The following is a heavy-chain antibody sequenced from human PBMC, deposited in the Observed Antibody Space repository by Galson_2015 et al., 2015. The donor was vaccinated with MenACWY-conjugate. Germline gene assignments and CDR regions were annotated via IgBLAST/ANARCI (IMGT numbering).Heavy chain of an antibody. D-gene: IGHD5-24*01. Sequence: SLRLSCAASGFRFSSYTLYWVRQAPGKGLEWVAVVSYDGSSKYYTDSVKGRFTISRDNSKNTVSLQMDSLRPEDSAVYYCVRAEGWLRSAFDSWGQGTMVTVSS. CDR2: VSYDGSSK. V-gene: IGHV3-30*10. CDR1: GFRFSSYT. CDR3: VRAEGWLRSAFDS. J-gene: IGHJ3*02.